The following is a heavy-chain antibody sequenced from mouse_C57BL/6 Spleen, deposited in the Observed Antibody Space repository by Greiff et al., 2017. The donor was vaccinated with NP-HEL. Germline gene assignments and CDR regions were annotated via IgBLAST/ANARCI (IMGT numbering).Heavy chain of an antibody. CDR3: ARQDGYYGLFAY. CDR2: INPNNGGT. V-gene: IGHV1-26*01. D-gene: IGHD2-3*01. CDR1: GYTFTDYY. J-gene: IGHJ3*01. Sequence: VQLQQSGPELVKPGASVKISCKASGYTFTDYYMNWVKQSHGKSLEWIGDINPNNGGTSYNQKFKGKATLTVDKSSSTAYMELRSLTSEDSAVYYCARQDGYYGLFAYWGQGTLVTVSA.